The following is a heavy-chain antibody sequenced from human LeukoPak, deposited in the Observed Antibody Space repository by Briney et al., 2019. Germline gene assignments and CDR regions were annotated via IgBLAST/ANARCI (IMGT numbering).Heavy chain of an antibody. CDR3: AKGNCGGDCYTYYYFYMDV. V-gene: IGHV3-30*02. D-gene: IGHD2-21*02. CDR1: GFTFSSYG. CDR2: IRFDGSNK. J-gene: IGHJ6*03. Sequence: RGSLRLSCAASGFTFSSYGMHWVRQAPGKGLEWVAFIRFDGSNKYYADSVKGRFTISRDNSKNTLYLQMNGLRAEDTAVYYCAKGNCGGDCYTYYYFYMDVWGKGTTVTVSS.